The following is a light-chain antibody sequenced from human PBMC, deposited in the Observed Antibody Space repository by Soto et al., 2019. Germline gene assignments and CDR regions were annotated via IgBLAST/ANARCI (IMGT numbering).Light chain of an antibody. J-gene: IGKJ5*01. Sequence: IQLTQSPSSLSASAGETVTITCRASQDIDNSLNWYQHQPGKAPKLLIYAVSFLETGVPSRFSGRGSGTVFSLTINSLQADDFATYYCQQHDGRPTMTFGQGTRLEIK. CDR2: AVS. CDR3: QQHDGRPTMT. V-gene: IGKV1-33*01. CDR1: QDIDNS.